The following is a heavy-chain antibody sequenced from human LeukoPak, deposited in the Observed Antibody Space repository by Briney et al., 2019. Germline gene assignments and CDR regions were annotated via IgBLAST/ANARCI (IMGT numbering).Heavy chain of an antibody. Sequence: WASVKVSCKASGYTFTGYYMHWVRQAPGQGLEWMGWINPNSGGTNYAQKFQGRVTMTRDTSISTAYMELSRLRSDDTAVYYCARVRIAAAGKPFDYWGQGTLSPSPQ. J-gene: IGHJ4*02. CDR2: INPNSGGT. CDR1: GYTFTGYY. CDR3: ARVRIAAAGKPFDY. V-gene: IGHV1-2*02. D-gene: IGHD6-13*01.